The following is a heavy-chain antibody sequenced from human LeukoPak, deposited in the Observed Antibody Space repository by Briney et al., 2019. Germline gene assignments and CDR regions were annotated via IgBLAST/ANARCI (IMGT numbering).Heavy chain of an antibody. Sequence: TLSPTCTVSGGSITSGGSYWSWIRQHPGKGLEWIGYIYYSGTTYYNPSLKSRVTISVDTSKNQFSLKLSSVTAADTAVYCCARGACSGGSCYEFDYWGQGTLVTVSS. D-gene: IGHD2-15*01. CDR3: ARGACSGGSCYEFDY. V-gene: IGHV4-31*03. J-gene: IGHJ4*02. CDR1: GGSITSGGSY. CDR2: IYYSGTT.